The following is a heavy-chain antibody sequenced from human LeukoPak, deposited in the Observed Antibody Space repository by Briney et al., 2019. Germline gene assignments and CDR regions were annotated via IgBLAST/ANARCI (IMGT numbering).Heavy chain of an antibody. J-gene: IGHJ4*02. CDR1: GGSISSYY. D-gene: IGHD6-19*01. V-gene: IGHV4-59*01. CDR2: IYYSWST. Sequence: SETLSLTCTVSGGSISSYYWSWIRQPPGKGLECIGYIYYSWSTNYNPSLKSPVTISVDTSKNQFSLKLSSVTAADTAVYYCARVLSSGWSDPLFDYWGQGTLVTVSS. CDR3: ARVLSSGWSDPLFDY.